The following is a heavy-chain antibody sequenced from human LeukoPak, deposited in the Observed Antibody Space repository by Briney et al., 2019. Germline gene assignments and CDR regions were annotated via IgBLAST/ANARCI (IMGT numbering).Heavy chain of an antibody. CDR2: TSGSGGST. J-gene: IGHJ4*02. CDR1: GFTFSSYA. V-gene: IGHV3-23*01. CDR3: AKDLTDGYDFWSGYSPPFDY. Sequence: GGSLRLSCAASGFTFSSYAMSWVRQAPGKGLEWVSATSGSGGSTYYADSVKGRFTISRDNSKNTLYLQMNSLRAEDTAVYYCAKDLTDGYDFWSGYSPPFDYWGQGTLVTVSS. D-gene: IGHD3-3*01.